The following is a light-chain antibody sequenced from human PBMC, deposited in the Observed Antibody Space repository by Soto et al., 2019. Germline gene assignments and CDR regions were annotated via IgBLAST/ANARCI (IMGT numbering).Light chain of an antibody. CDR3: QQHETLIN. CDR2: GAF. V-gene: IGKV3-20*01. J-gene: IGKJ5*01. CDR1: QSISSSY. Sequence: VVMTQSPATLSVSPGESATLSCRASQSISSSYLAWYQQKPGQGPRLLIYGAFTRATGIPDRFSGSGSGTDFTLTISRLEPEDFAVYYCQQHETLINFGQGTRLEIK.